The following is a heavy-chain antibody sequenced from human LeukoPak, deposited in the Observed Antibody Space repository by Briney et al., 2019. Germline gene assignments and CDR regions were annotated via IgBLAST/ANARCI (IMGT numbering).Heavy chain of an antibody. V-gene: IGHV3-23*01. Sequence: PGGSLRLSCAASGFMFDDYGMRWVRQAPGKGLEWVSAISGSGGSTYYADSVKGRFTISRDNSKNTLYLQMNSLRAEDTAMYYCARDGWFGDYNWFDPWGQGTLVTVSS. CDR3: ARDGWFGDYNWFDP. CDR2: ISGSGGST. D-gene: IGHD3-10*01. J-gene: IGHJ5*02. CDR1: GFMFDDYG.